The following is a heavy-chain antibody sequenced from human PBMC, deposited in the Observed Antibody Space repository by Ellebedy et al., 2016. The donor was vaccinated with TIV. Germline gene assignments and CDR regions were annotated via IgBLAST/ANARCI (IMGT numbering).Heavy chain of an antibody. Sequence: MPSETLSLTCIVSGDSISSTNYFWGWIRQPPGKGLEWIGSLNYGGESYFDPSLKSRVTMSLDTSKNQLSLKVNSVTAADTAIYYCASHRGFYSGWSFDYWGQGTLITVSS. V-gene: IGHV4-39*07. CDR3: ASHRGFYSGWSFDY. CDR1: GDSISSTNYF. J-gene: IGHJ4*02. CDR2: LNYGGES. D-gene: IGHD5-12*01.